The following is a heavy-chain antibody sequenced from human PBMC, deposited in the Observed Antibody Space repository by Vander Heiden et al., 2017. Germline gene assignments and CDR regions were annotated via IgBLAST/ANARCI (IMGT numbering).Heavy chain of an antibody. CDR1: GFTFDDYA. J-gene: IGHJ5*02. Sequence: EVQLVESGGGLVQPGRSLRLSCAASGFTFDDYAMHWVRQAPGKGLEWLSGISWDSGTRGYADSVKGRFTISRDNAKNSLYLQMNSLRAEDTALYYCAKDLNSGGSWNWFDPWGQGTLVTVSS. CDR3: AKDLNSGGSWNWFDP. V-gene: IGHV3-9*01. CDR2: ISWDSGTR. D-gene: IGHD2-15*01.